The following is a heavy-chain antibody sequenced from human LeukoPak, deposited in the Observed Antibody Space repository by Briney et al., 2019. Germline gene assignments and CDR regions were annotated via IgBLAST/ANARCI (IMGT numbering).Heavy chain of an antibody. V-gene: IGHV3-53*01. Sequence: GGSLRLSCAASGFTFSSYAMHWVRQAPGKGLEWVSVFYSSGTTSYADSVKGRFIISRDNSKNTLYLQMNSLRAEDTAVYYCASRGEYSSSWYGMDVWGQGTTVTVSS. J-gene: IGHJ6*02. CDR3: ASRGEYSSSWYGMDV. CDR2: FYSSGTT. D-gene: IGHD6-13*01. CDR1: GFTFSSYA.